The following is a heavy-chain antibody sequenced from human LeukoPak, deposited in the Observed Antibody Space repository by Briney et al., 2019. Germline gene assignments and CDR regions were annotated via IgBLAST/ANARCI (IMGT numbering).Heavy chain of an antibody. CDR2: IYYSGST. J-gene: IGHJ1*01. CDR3: VSGGRPRYFQH. CDR1: GGSISSSSYY. D-gene: IGHD1-14*01. V-gene: IGHV4-39*07. Sequence: PSETLSLTCTVSGGSISSSSYYWGWIRQPPGKGLEWIGSIYYSGSTYYNPSLKSRVTISVDTSKNQFSLKLSSVTAADTAVYYCVSGGRPRYFQHWGQGTLVTVSS.